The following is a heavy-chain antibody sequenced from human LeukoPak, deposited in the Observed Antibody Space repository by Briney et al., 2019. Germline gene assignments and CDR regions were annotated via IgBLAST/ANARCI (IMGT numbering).Heavy chain of an antibody. D-gene: IGHD1-1*01. CDR2: ISYDGSRK. Sequence: GGSLRLSCAASGFTFSSYAMHWVRQAPGKGLEWVAVISYDGSRKHYGDSVKGRFTISRDNSESTLFLQMNRLRTDDTSVYFCAKYAYNWNAPDGFDMWGQGTMVIVSS. CDR1: GFTFSSYA. J-gene: IGHJ3*02. CDR3: AKYAYNWNAPDGFDM. V-gene: IGHV3-30*18.